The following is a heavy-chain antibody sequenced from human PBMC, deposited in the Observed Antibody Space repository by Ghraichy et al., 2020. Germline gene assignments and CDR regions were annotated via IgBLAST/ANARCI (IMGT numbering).Heavy chain of an antibody. CDR3: ARDRSLLLYGGRRWYLDL. CDR2: IHYIGST. V-gene: IGHV4-59*01. J-gene: IGHJ2*01. D-gene: IGHD4-23*01. CDR1: GGSISNYY. Sequence: SETLSLTCTVSGGSISNYYWSWIRQPPGKGLEWIGYIHYIGSTSVNPSLKSRVTISVDTSNNHFSLRLSSVTAADTAMYYCARDRSLLLYGGRRWYLDLWGRGTLVTVSS.